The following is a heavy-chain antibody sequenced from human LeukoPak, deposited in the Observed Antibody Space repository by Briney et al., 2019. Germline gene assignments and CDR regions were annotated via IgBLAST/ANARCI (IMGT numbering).Heavy chain of an antibody. J-gene: IGHJ5*02. V-gene: IGHV4-59*01. CDR1: GGDISNYH. CDR3: ARHSVRNWFDP. CDR2: IYSTGST. Sequence: SETLSLTCTVSGGDISNYHWRWIRQPPGKELEWIGDIYSTGSTIYNPSLKSRVTISLDMSRNQFSLRLNSVTAADTAVYYCARHSVRNWFDPWGQGTLVTVSS. D-gene: IGHD2-2*01.